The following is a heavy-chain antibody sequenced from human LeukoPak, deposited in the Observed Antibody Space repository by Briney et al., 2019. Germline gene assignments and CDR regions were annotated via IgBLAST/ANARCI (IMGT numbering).Heavy chain of an antibody. J-gene: IGHJ2*01. V-gene: IGHV4-4*07. CDR1: GGSMSGYS. CDR3: ARAVAVAGTGVTYWYFDL. D-gene: IGHD6-19*01. CDR2: IFASGST. Sequence: PSETLSLTCTVSGGSMSGYSWTWIRQPAGKGLEWIGRIFASGSTNYNPSLKIRVTMSVDTSKNQFSLRLSSVTAADTAVYYCARAVAVAGTGVTYWYFDLWGRGTLVTVSS.